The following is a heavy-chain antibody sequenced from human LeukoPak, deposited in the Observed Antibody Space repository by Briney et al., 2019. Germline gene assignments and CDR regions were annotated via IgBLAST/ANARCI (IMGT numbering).Heavy chain of an antibody. CDR3: ARLPYRDGVAQDY. V-gene: IGHV1-46*01. J-gene: IGHJ4*02. CDR2: INPISGAT. D-gene: IGHD3-16*02. Sequence: KPGASVKVSCKTSGYTFTRYYMQWVRQAPGHGLEWMGIINPISGATDYAQKFQGRVTMTRDTSTSTVYMELSSLRSEDTAMYYCARLPYRDGVAQDYWGQGTLVTVSP. CDR1: GYTFTRYY.